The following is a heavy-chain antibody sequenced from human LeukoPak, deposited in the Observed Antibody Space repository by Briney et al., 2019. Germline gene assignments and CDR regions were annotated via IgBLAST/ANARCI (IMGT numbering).Heavy chain of an antibody. V-gene: IGHV4-59*01. CDR3: ARETSLAGFASGLGFNY. J-gene: IGHJ4*02. Sequence: PSETLSLTCTVSGASISGWYWSWIRQPPGKGLEWIGYVYGSGYTNYNPSLKSRVTMSIDTSKNHFSLKLTSVTAADTATYYCARETSLAGFASGLGFNYWGQGILVIVSS. D-gene: IGHD6-19*01. CDR2: VYGSGYT. CDR1: GASISGWY.